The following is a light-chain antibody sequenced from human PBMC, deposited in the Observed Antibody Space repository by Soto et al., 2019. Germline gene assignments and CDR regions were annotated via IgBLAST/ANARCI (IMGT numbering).Light chain of an antibody. CDR2: DAS. V-gene: IGKV3-11*01. CDR3: QQHLGRHT. Sequence: DIEVSQSPVTLSLYHGERATLSCRASQSVRGYLVWYQQKPGQAPRLLIYDASTRAAGIPARFIGSGSGTGFTLTISSLEPEDSAVYYCQQHLGRHTFGQGTKVDI. CDR1: QSVRGY. J-gene: IGKJ1*01.